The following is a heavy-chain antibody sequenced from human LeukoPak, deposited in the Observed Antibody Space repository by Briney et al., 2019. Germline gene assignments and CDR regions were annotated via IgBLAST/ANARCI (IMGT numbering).Heavy chain of an antibody. CDR3: ARPLDSSGYEYYFDY. J-gene: IGHJ4*02. CDR2: IRSKANSYAT. D-gene: IGHD3-22*01. Sequence: GRSLRLSCAASGFTFSGSAMHWVRQASGKGLEWVGRIRSKANSYATAYAASVKGRFTISRDDSKNTAYLQMNSLKTEDTAVYYCARPLDSSGYEYYFDYWGQGTLVTVSS. CDR1: GFTFSGSA. V-gene: IGHV3-73*01.